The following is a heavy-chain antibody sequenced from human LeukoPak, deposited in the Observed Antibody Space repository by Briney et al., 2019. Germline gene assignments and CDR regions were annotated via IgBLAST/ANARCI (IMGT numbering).Heavy chain of an antibody. CDR1: GFTFSSYS. D-gene: IGHD2-8*01. Sequence: GGSLRLSCAASGFTFSSYSMNWVRQAPGEGLEWVAYMQYDGSNQQYADSVKGRFSISRDNSKNILNLQMNSLRADDTAVYYCAKDRCSNGVGCYYYYMDVWGKGTTVTIYS. J-gene: IGHJ6*03. CDR3: AKDRCSNGVGCYYYYMDV. V-gene: IGHV3-30*02. CDR2: MQYDGSNQ.